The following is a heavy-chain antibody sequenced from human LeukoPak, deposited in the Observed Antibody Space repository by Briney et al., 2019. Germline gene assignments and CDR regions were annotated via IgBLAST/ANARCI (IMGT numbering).Heavy chain of an antibody. CDR2: ISSSGSTI. Sequence: PGGSLRLSCAASGFTFSSYEMNWVRQAPGKGLEWVSYISSSGSTIYYADSVKGRFTISRDNVKNSLYLQMSSLRGDDTAIYYCARSHDGFDHWGQGTLVTVSS. D-gene: IGHD5-24*01. CDR1: GFTFSSYE. J-gene: IGHJ5*02. V-gene: IGHV3-48*03. CDR3: ARSHDGFDH.